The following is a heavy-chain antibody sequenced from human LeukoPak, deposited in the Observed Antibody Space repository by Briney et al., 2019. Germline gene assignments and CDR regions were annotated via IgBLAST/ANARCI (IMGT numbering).Heavy chain of an antibody. CDR2: ISSSSSYI. D-gene: IGHD6-6*01. J-gene: IGHJ3*02. Sequence: GGSLRLSCAASGFTFSSYSMNWVRQAPGKGLEWVSSISSSSSYIYYADSVKGRFTISRDNAKNSLYLQMNSLRAEDTAVYYCARDNSSSFDAFDIWGQGTMVTVSS. CDR3: ARDNSSSFDAFDI. CDR1: GFTFSSYS. V-gene: IGHV3-21*01.